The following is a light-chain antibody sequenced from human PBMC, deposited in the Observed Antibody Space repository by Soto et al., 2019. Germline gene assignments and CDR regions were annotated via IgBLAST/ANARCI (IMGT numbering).Light chain of an antibody. J-gene: IGKJ1*01. CDR3: QQYVHWPPGT. CDR1: QSVSSS. CDR2: DTS. Sequence: EIVVTQSPATLSVSPGERVTLSCRASQSVSSSLAWYQQRPGQAPRLLIYDTSTRAPGIAARFSGSGSGTEFTLTISSLQSEDVAVYYCQQYVHWPPGTFGQGTTMEIK. V-gene: IGKV3-15*01.